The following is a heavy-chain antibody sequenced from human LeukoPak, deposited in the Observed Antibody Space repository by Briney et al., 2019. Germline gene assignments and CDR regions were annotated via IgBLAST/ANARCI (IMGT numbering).Heavy chain of an antibody. Sequence: SETLSLTCTVSGGSVSSYNWTWIRQPAGMGLEWIGRIDTSGNTNYKPSLKSRVTMSVDTSKNQFSLKLSSVTAADTAVYYCARVSSSWYQDWYFDLWGRGTLVTVSS. CDR3: ARVSSSWYQDWYFDL. CDR1: GGSVSSYN. CDR2: IDTSGNT. V-gene: IGHV4-4*07. D-gene: IGHD6-13*01. J-gene: IGHJ2*01.